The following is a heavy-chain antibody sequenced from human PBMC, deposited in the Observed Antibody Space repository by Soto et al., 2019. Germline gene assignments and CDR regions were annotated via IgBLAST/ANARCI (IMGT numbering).Heavy chain of an antibody. D-gene: IGHD2-8*01. Sequence: ASVKVSCKASGYTFTSYDINWVRQATGQGLEWMGWMNPNSGNTGYAQKFQGRVTMTRNTSISTAYMELSSLRSEDTAVYYCARLADTKWAEAFDIWGQGTMVTVSS. CDR3: ARLADTKWAEAFDI. CDR2: MNPNSGNT. V-gene: IGHV1-8*01. J-gene: IGHJ3*02. CDR1: GYTFTSYD.